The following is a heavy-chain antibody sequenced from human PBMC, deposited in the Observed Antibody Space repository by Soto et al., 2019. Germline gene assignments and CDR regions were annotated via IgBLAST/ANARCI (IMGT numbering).Heavy chain of an antibody. CDR2: IVGGSGST. CDR1: GFTLTSAD. Sequence: SVKVACKASGFTLTSADVQWVRQTRGQRLEWIGWIVGGSGSTNYAQQFQGRLAITRDMSTSTVYMELSSLRSEDTAVYYCAADWSNRPFDFWGQGTLVTVSS. J-gene: IGHJ4*02. V-gene: IGHV1-58*01. D-gene: IGHD3-3*01. CDR3: AADWSNRPFDF.